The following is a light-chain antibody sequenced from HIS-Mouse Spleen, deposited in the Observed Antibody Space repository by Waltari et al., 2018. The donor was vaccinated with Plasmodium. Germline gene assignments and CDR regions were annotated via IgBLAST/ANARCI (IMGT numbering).Light chain of an antibody. CDR3: QVWDSSSDHRV. J-gene: IGLJ3*02. V-gene: IGLV3-21*02. CDR1: LIGGNS. Sequence: SYVLTLPPPVSFAPVQTATIPCAGNLIGGNSGHWYQQKPGQAPGLVVYEDSDRPSGIPERFSGSNSGNTATLTISRVEAGDEADYYCQVWDSSSDHRVFGGGTKLTVL. CDR2: EDS.